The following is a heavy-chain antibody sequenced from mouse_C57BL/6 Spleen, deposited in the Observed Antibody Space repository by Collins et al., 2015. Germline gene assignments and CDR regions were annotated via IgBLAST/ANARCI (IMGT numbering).Heavy chain of an antibody. Sequence: EVQLQQSGPELVKPGASVKIPCKASGYTFTDYNMDWVKQSHGKSLEWIGDINPNNGGTIYNQKFKGKATLTVDKSSSTAYMELRSLTSEDTAVYYCARRRYYYGSSHGAMDYWGQGTSVTVSS. J-gene: IGHJ4*01. CDR2: INPNNGGT. CDR3: ARRRYYYGSSHGAMDY. CDR1: GYTFTDYN. D-gene: IGHD1-1*01. V-gene: IGHV1-18*01.